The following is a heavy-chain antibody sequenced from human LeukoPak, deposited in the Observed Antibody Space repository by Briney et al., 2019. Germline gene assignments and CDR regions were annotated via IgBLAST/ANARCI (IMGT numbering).Heavy chain of an antibody. CDR2: IYASGST. Sequence: SETLSLTCTVSGGSISSYYWSWIRQPAGKGLEWIGRIYASGSTNYNSSLKSRVTLSVDTSKNQFSLKLSSVTAADTAVYYCARGYCSSTSCLPFDYWGQGTLVTVSS. D-gene: IGHD2-2*01. CDR3: ARGYCSSTSCLPFDY. V-gene: IGHV4-4*07. CDR1: GGSISSYY. J-gene: IGHJ4*02.